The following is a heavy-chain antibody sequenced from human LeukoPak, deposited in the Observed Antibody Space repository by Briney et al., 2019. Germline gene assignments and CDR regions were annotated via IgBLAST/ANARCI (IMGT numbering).Heavy chain of an antibody. V-gene: IGHV4-59*01. J-gene: IGHJ3*02. Sequence: SGTLSLTCTVSGASISSSYWSWVRQPPGKRLEWIGFIYYNGNTNSNPSPKSRVTIPVDTSKNQFSLKMTSVTAADTAVYYCVRGNYDNRGYSNAFDIWGQGAMVTVSS. CDR3: VRGNYDNRGYSNAFDI. D-gene: IGHD3-22*01. CDR1: GASISSSY. CDR2: IYYNGNT.